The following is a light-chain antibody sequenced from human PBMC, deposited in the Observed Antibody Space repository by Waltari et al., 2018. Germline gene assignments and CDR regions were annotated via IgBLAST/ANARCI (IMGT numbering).Light chain of an antibody. CDR1: SGDVGGYQY. CDR3: SSYTSSSTLA. CDR2: DVS. V-gene: IGLV2-14*03. J-gene: IGLJ2*01. Sequence: QSALTQPASVSGSPGQSITISCTGTSGDVGGYQYVSWYKQHPGKAPKLMIYDVSNRPSVVSDRFAGSKSGNTASLTISGLQAEDEADYYCSSYTSSSTLAFGGGTKLTVL.